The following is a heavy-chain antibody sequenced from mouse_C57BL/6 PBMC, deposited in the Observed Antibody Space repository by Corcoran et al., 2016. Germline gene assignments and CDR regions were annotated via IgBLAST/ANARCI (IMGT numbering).Heavy chain of an antibody. Sequence: QVQLKQSGAELVRPGASVKLSCKASGYTFTDYYINWVQQRPGQGLGWIARIYPGSGNTYYNEKFKGKATLTAEKSSSTAYMQLSSLTSEDSAVYFCARSSPREGYGSMAYWGQGTLVTVSA. D-gene: IGHD3-3*01. J-gene: IGHJ3*01. V-gene: IGHV1-76*01. CDR2: IYPGSGNT. CDR1: GYTFTDYY. CDR3: ARSSPREGYGSMAY.